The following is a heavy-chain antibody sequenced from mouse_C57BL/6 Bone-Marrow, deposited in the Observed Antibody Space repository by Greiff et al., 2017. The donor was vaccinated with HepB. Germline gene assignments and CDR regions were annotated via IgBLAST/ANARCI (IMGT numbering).Heavy chain of an antibody. CDR1: GFTFSSYT. CDR2: ISGGGGNT. CDR3: ARSEGDLMDY. V-gene: IGHV5-9*01. J-gene: IGHJ4*01. Sequence: EVQLVESGGGLVKPGGSLKLSCATSGFTFSSYTMSWVRQTPEMRLEWVATISGGGGNTYYPDSVKGRFTISRDNAKNTLYLQMSSLRSEDTALYYCARSEGDLMDYWGQGTSVTVSS.